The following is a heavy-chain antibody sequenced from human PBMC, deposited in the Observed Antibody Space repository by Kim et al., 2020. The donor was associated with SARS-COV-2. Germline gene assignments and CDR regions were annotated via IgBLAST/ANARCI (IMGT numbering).Heavy chain of an antibody. CDR2: INTNTGNP. CDR3: ARPFSSSWHNSLNSDLDY. V-gene: IGHV7-4-1*02. CDR1: GYTFTSYA. J-gene: IGHJ4*02. D-gene: IGHD6-13*01. Sequence: ASVNVSCKASGYTFTSYAMNWVRQAPGQGLEWMGWINTNTGNPTYAQGFTGRFVFSLDTSVSTAYLQISSLKAEDTAVYYCARPFSSSWHNSLNSDLDYWGQGTLVTVSS.